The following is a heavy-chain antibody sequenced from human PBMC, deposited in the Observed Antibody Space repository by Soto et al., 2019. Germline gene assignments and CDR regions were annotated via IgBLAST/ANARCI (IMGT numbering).Heavy chain of an antibody. CDR2: IIPILGIA. Sequence: QVQLVQSGAEVKKPGSSVKVSCKASGGTFSSYTISWVRQAPGQGLEWMGRIIPILGIANYAQKFRGRVTITADKSTSTAYMELSSLRSEDTAVYYCARVSGYSGYDDTYYYYGMDVWGQGTTVTVSS. CDR3: ARVSGYSGYDDTYYYYGMDV. V-gene: IGHV1-69*02. CDR1: GGTFSSYT. J-gene: IGHJ6*02. D-gene: IGHD5-12*01.